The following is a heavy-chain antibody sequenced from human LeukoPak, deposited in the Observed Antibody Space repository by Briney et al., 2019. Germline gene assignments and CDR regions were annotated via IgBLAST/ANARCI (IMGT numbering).Heavy chain of an antibody. CDR1: GFTFSSYA. D-gene: IGHD2-2*02. CDR2: ISYDGSNK. V-gene: IGHV3-30*01. J-gene: IGHJ5*02. Sequence: GGSLRLSCAASGFTFSSYAMHWVRQAPGKGLEWVAVISYDGSNKYYADSVKGRFTISRDNSKNTLYLQMNSLRAEDAAVYYCARDRYCSSTSCHKQMGGFDPWGQGTLVTVSS. CDR3: ARDRYCSSTSCHKQMGGFDP.